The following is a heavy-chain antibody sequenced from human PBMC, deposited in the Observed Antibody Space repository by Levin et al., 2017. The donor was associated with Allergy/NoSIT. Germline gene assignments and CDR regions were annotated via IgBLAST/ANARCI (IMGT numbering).Heavy chain of an antibody. J-gene: IGHJ3*02. V-gene: IGHV3-48*02. CDR1: GVAFSSYS. CDR2: LLLLLLSL. Sequence: LSCVASGVAFSSYSMNWVRQAPGPGVSLISSLLLLLLSLSSSSSFQGRFTISRDNAKNSLFLQMNSLRDEDTAVYFCAGMKRNILQAFGIWGQGTMVTVSS. D-gene: IGHD2/OR15-2a*01. CDR3: AGMKRNILQAFGI.